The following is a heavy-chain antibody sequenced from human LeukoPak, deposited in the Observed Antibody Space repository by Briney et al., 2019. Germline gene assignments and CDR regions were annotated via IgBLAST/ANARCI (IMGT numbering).Heavy chain of an antibody. D-gene: IGHD3-22*01. CDR2: ISAYNGNT. V-gene: IGHV1-18*01. CDR1: GYTFTSYG. J-gene: IGHJ6*02. CDR3: ARDTYSMIVVVTLYGMDV. Sequence: ASVKVSCKASGYTFTSYGIRWVRQAPGQGRAWMGWISAYNGNTNYAQKLQGRVTMTTDTSTSTAYMELRSLGSDDTAVYYCARDTYSMIVVVTLYGMDVWGQGTTVTVSS.